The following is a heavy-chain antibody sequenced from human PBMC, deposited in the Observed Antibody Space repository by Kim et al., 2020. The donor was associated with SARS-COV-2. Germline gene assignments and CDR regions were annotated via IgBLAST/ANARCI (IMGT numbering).Heavy chain of an antibody. D-gene: IGHD6-19*01. J-gene: IGHJ6*02. CDR1: GYTFTSYG. CDR3: ARDLGTFYSSGWYRAAYYYYGMDV. V-gene: IGHV1-18*01. CDR2: ISAYNGNT. Sequence: ASVKVSCKASGYTFTSYGISWVRQAPGQGLEWMGWISAYNGNTNYAQKLQGRVTMTTDTSTSTAYMELRSLRSDDTAVYYCARDLGTFYSSGWYRAAYYYYGMDVWGQGTTVTVSS.